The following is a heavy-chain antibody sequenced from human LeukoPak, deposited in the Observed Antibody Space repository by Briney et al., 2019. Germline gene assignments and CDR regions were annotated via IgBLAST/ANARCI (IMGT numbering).Heavy chain of an antibody. J-gene: IGHJ1*01. CDR3: TRNSGWYGLS. CDR2: IDYDGGSG. CDR1: GLTLSSYE. D-gene: IGHD6-19*01. V-gene: IGHV3-23*01. Sequence: GGSLRLSCTVSGLTLSSYEMSWIRQAPGKGLEWVSRIDYDGGSGHYADSVKGRFTISRDNSNNTLFLHLNSLRGEDTAVYYCTRNSGWYGLSWGEGTLVTVSS.